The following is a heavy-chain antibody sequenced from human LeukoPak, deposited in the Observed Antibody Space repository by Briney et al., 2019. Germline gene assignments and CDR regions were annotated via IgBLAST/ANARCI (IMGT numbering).Heavy chain of an antibody. D-gene: IGHD3-22*01. CDR1: GFTFSSYA. CDR2: ISYDGSNK. J-gene: IGHJ4*02. V-gene: IGHV3-30*04. CDR3: ARNLYYYDSSGYYGCEY. Sequence: GGSLRLSCAASGFTFSSYAMHWARQAPGKGLEWVAVISYDGSNKYYADSVKGRFTISRDNSKNTLYLQMNSLRAEDTAVYYCARNLYYYDSSGYYGCEYWGQGTLVTVSS.